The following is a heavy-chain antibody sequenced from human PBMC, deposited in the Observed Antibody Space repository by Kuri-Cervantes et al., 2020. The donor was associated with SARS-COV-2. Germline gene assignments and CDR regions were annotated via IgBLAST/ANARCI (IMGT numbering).Heavy chain of an antibody. CDR2: ISSSSSTI. CDR1: GFTFSSYS. J-gene: IGHJ6*02. CDR3: ARDRSMVRGVIIDYGMDV. V-gene: IGHV3-48*04. Sequence: GESLKISCAASGFTFSSYSMNWVRQAPGKGLEWVSYISSSSSTIYYADSVKGRFTISRDNAKNSLYLQMNSLRAEDTAVYYCARDRSMVRGVIIDYGMDVWGQGTTVTVSS. D-gene: IGHD3-10*01.